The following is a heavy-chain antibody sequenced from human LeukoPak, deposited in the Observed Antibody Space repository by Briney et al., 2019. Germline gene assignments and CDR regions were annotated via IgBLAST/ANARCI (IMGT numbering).Heavy chain of an antibody. Sequence: AGGSLRLSCAASGFTFSSYSMNWVRQAPGKGLEWVSYISSSSSTIYYADSVKGRFTISRDNAKNSLYLQMNSLRAEDTAVYYCARDWWELRGDDAFDIWGQGTMVTVSS. J-gene: IGHJ3*02. CDR3: ARDWWELRGDDAFDI. V-gene: IGHV3-48*01. CDR1: GFTFSSYS. CDR2: ISSSSSTI. D-gene: IGHD1-26*01.